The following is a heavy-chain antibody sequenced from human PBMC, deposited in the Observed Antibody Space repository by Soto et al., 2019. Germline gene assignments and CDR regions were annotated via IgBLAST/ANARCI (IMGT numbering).Heavy chain of an antibody. CDR2: ISASTSYI. V-gene: IGHV3-21*01. J-gene: IGHJ6*02. D-gene: IGHD2-15*01. CDR1: GFPFSIYV. CDR3: ARASRYCYGGTCYSPYGVDV. Sequence: GGSLRLSCAASGFPFSIYVFNWVRLSPGKGLEWVSSISASTSYISYADSVKGRFTISRDNAKDSVYLQMNSLTAEDTAVYFCARASRYCYGGTCYSPYGVDVWGQGTRVTVSS.